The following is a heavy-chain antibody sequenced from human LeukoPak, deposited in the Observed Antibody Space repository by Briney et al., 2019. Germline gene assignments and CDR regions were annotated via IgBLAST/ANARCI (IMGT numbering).Heavy chain of an antibody. D-gene: IGHD4-17*01. CDR3: ARLPTGFPNWFDP. Sequence: SETLSLTRTVSGGSLTSSGHCWGWVRQPPGKRLEWIGNTHSNGNTYYNSSLKSRVTISEDTSKNQFSLILTSVTAADTAVYYCARLPTGFPNWFDPWGQGILVTVS. V-gene: IGHV4-39*01. CDR2: THSNGNT. J-gene: IGHJ5*02. CDR1: GGSLTSSGHC.